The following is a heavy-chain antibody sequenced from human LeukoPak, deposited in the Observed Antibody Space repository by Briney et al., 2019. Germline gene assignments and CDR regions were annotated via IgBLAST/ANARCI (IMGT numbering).Heavy chain of an antibody. CDR3: AKDNSGWYIGYFDY. Sequence: PGGSLRLSCAASGFTFDDYAMHWVRQAPGKGLEWVSGISWNSDSIGYADSVKGRFTISRDNAKNSLYLQMNSLSPEDMALYYCAKDNSGWYIGYFDYWGQGTLVTVSS. D-gene: IGHD6-19*01. CDR2: ISWNSDSI. V-gene: IGHV3-9*03. J-gene: IGHJ4*02. CDR1: GFTFDDYA.